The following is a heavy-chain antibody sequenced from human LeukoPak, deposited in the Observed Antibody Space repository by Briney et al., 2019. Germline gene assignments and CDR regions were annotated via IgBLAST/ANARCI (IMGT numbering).Heavy chain of an antibody. D-gene: IGHD6-13*01. V-gene: IGHV3-30*02. CDR2: IRYDGSNK. J-gene: IGHJ6*03. CDR3: ARDRGGIAAAGTNYYYYMDV. Sequence: GGSLRLSCAASGFTFSSYGMHWVRQAPGKGLEWVAFIRYDGSNKYYADSVKGRFTISRDNSKNTLYLQMNSLRAEDTAVYYCARDRGGIAAAGTNYYYYMDVWGKGTTVTVSS. CDR1: GFTFSSYG.